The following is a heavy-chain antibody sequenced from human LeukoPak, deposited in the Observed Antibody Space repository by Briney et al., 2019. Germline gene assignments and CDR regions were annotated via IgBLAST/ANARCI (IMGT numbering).Heavy chain of an antibody. CDR2: VSHDKTNK. Sequence: GRSLRLSCEASGFMFNTYGMHWVRQAPGKALEGVAVVSHDKTNKYYADSVKGRFTISTDNSKSTPYLRMNSLRAEDTAVYYCAKDVGGGGSYFDYWGQGTLVTVSS. CDR1: GFMFNTYG. D-gene: IGHD3-16*01. J-gene: IGHJ4*02. V-gene: IGHV3-30*18. CDR3: AKDVGGGGSYFDY.